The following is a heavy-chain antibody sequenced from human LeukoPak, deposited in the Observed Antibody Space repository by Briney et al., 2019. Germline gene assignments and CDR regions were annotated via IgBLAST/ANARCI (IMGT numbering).Heavy chain of an antibody. J-gene: IGHJ3*02. CDR1: GFTFSNYG. CDR3: ARGSGDYARDDAFDI. D-gene: IGHD4-17*01. CDR2: ISYDGSNK. Sequence: GGSLRLSCAASGFTFSNYGMRWVRQAPGKGLEWVAVISYDGSNKYYADSVKGRFTISRDNSKNTLYLQMNSLRAEDTAVYYCARGSGDYARDDAFDIWGQGTMVTVSS. V-gene: IGHV3-30*03.